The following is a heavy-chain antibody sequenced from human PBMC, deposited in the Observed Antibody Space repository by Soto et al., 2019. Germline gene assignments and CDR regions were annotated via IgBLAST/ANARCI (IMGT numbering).Heavy chain of an antibody. Sequence: SETLSLTCTVSGGSISSGGYYWSWIRQHPGKGLEWIGYIYYSGSTYYNPSLEGRLTISIDTSKNQFSLNLISVTAADTAVYYCASLSAGYYFDSSGYYFDYWGQGTLVTVS. CDR2: IYYSGST. CDR1: GGSISSGGYY. V-gene: IGHV4-31*03. J-gene: IGHJ4*02. CDR3: ASLSAGYYFDSSGYYFDY. D-gene: IGHD3-22*01.